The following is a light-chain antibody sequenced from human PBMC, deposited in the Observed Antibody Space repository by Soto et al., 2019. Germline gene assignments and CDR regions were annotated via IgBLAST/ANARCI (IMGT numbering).Light chain of an antibody. CDR2: GAS. V-gene: IGKV3-15*01. CDR3: QQYNNLKLT. CDR1: QSVNSN. Sequence: EIAMTQSPATLSVSPGERATLSCRASQSVNSNLAWYQQKPGQAPRLLIYGASTRATGIPARFSGSGSGTEFTVTISSLQSEDFAVYYCQQYNNLKLTFGGGTKVEIK. J-gene: IGKJ4*01.